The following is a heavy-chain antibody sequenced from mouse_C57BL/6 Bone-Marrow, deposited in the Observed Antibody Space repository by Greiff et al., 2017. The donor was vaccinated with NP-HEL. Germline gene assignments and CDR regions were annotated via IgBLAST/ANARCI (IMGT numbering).Heavy chain of an antibody. D-gene: IGHD2-1*01. CDR3: ARGYGNRYAMDY. Sequence: EVQGVESGGGLVKPGGSLKLSCAASGFTFSSYAMSWVRQTPEKRLEWVATISAGGSNTYYPDNVKGRFTISRDKAKNNLYLQMSHLKSEDTAMYYCARGYGNRYAMDYWGQGTSVTVSS. CDR1: GFTFSSYA. V-gene: IGHV5-4*01. CDR2: ISAGGSNT. J-gene: IGHJ4*01.